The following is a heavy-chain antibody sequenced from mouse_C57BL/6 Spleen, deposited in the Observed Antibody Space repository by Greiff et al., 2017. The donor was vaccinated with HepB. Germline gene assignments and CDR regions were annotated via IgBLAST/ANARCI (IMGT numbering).Heavy chain of an antibody. CDR1: GFTFSDYY. CDR2: INYDGSST. Sequence: DVHLVESEGGLVQPGSSMKLSCTASGFTFSDYYMAWVRQVPEKGLEWVANINYDGSSTYYLDSLKSRFIISRDNAKNILYLQMSSLKSEDTATYYCARVDYDAGFAYWGQGTLVTVSA. D-gene: IGHD2-4*01. V-gene: IGHV5-16*01. CDR3: ARVDYDAGFAY. J-gene: IGHJ3*01.